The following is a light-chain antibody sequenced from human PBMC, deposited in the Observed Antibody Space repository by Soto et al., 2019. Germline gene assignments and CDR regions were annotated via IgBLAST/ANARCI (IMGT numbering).Light chain of an antibody. CDR3: SSYTSLKTRV. J-gene: IGLJ3*02. CDR2: EAI. V-gene: IGLV2-14*01. Sequence: QSALTQPASVSGSPGQSITISCTGTSGDVGPYNFVSWYQQHPGKVPKLIIFEAIYRPSGVSSRFSGSKSGNTASLTISDLQTDDEADYYCSSYTSLKTRVFGGGTKLTVL. CDR1: SGDVGPYNF.